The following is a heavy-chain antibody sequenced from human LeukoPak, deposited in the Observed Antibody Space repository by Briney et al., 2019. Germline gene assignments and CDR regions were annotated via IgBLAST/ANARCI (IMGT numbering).Heavy chain of an antibody. Sequence: SXKVSCKASGGTFSSYAISWVRQAPGQGLEWMGGIIPIFGTANYAQKFQGRVTITADESTSTAYMELSSLRSEGTAVYYCARVEVASNWFDPWGQGTLVTVSS. CDR3: ARVEVASNWFDP. CDR2: IIPIFGTA. CDR1: GGTFSSYA. V-gene: IGHV1-69*13. J-gene: IGHJ5*02. D-gene: IGHD2-15*01.